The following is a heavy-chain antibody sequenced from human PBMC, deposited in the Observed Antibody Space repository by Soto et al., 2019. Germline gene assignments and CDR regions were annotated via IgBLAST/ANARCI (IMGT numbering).Heavy chain of an antibody. CDR1: GFTFSSYA. CDR2: ISYDGSNK. J-gene: IGHJ2*01. CDR3: ARDPGDGYNYWYFDL. V-gene: IGHV3-30-3*01. D-gene: IGHD5-12*01. Sequence: QVQLVESGGGVVQPGRSLRLSCAASGFTFSSYAMHWVRQAPGKGLEWVAVISYDGSNKYYADSVKGRFTISRDNSKNTLYLQMKSLRAEDTAVYYCARDPGDGYNYWYFDLWGRGTLVTVSS.